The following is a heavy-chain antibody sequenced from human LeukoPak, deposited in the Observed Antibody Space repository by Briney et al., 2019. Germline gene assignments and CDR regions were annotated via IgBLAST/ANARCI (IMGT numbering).Heavy chain of an antibody. V-gene: IGHV4-59*08. CDR1: GGSISSYY. Sequence: SETLSLTCTVSGGSISSYYWSWIRQPPGKGLEWIGYIYYSGSTYYNPSLKSRVTISVDTSKNQFSLKLSSVTAADTAVYYCARLPDQQLGPFDYWGQGTLVTVSS. D-gene: IGHD6-13*01. CDR2: IYYSGST. CDR3: ARLPDQQLGPFDY. J-gene: IGHJ4*02.